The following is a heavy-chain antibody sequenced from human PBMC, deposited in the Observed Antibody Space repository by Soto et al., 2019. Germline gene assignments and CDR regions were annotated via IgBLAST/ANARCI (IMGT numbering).Heavy chain of an antibody. CDR3: ARGRYCLTGRCFPNWFDS. J-gene: IGHJ5*01. D-gene: IGHD2-15*01. V-gene: IGHV4-30-4*01. CDR1: GDSISTVDYF. Sequence: SETLSLTCSVSGDSISTVDYFWAWIRQPPGQALEYIGYIYKSTTTYYNPSFESRVAISLDTSKSQFSLTVTSVTAADTAVYFCARGRYCLTGRCFPNWFDSWGQGTLVSVSS. CDR2: IYKSTTT.